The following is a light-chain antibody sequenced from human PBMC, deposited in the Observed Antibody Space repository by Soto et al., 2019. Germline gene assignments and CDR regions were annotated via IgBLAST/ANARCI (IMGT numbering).Light chain of an antibody. CDR2: AAS. CDR3: QQSYSTPWT. J-gene: IGKJ1*01. CDR1: QSISSY. Sequence: DIQMTQSPSSLSASVGDRVTITCRASQSISSYLNWYQQKPGKAPKLLIYAASSLQSGDPSRFSGSGSGTDVTLTISSLQPEDFATYYCQQSYSTPWTFGRGTKVEIK. V-gene: IGKV1-39*01.